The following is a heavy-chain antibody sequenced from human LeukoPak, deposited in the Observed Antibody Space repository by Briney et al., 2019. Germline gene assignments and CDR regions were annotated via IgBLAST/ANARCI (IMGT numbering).Heavy chain of an antibody. CDR3: AREGSSWDFDS. J-gene: IGHJ4*02. CDR2: ISINGGST. CDR1: GFTFNTYL. Sequence: GGSLRLSCAASGFTFNTYLMHWVRQAPGKGLEYLSGISINGGSTYYASSVKGRFTVSRDNSKNTLYLQMGSLRAEDMAVYYCAREGSSWDFDSGGQGPWVTVS. V-gene: IGHV3-64*01. D-gene: IGHD6-13*01.